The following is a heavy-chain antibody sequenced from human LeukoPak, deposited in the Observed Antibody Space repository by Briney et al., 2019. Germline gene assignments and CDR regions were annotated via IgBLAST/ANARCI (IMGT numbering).Heavy chain of an antibody. D-gene: IGHD1-1*01. CDR2: ISYDGSNK. CDR3: AKDTGSYYLDY. J-gene: IGHJ4*02. CDR1: GFTFGSYG. V-gene: IGHV3-30*18. Sequence: PGGSLRLSCAAAGFTFGSYGMHWVRQAPGKGLEWVAVISYDGSNKYSADSVKGRFTISRDTSKNTLYLQMNCLRAEDTAVYYCAKDTGSYYLDYWGQGTLVTVSS.